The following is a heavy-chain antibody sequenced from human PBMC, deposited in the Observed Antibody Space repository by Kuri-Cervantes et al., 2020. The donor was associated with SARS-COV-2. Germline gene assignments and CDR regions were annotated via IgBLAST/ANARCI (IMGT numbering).Heavy chain of an antibody. CDR1: GYTLTELS. CDR3: ARDRSTPGRTRMDV. Sequence: ASVKVSCKVSGYTLTELSMHWVRQAPGKGLEWMGGFDPEDGETIYAQKFQGRVTMTEDTSTDTAYMELSSLRSEGTAVYYCARDRSTPGRTRMDVWGQGTTVTVSS. V-gene: IGHV1-24*01. J-gene: IGHJ6*02. D-gene: IGHD1-14*01. CDR2: FDPEDGET.